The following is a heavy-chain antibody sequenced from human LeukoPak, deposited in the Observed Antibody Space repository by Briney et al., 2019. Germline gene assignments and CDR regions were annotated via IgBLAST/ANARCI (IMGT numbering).Heavy chain of an antibody. V-gene: IGHV3-23*01. CDR1: GFTFSSYA. CDR3: AREDSSGYRSFDY. J-gene: IGHJ4*02. Sequence: GGSLRLSCAASGFTFSSYAMKWVRQAPGRGLEWVSGFSGSGGTTYYADSVKGRFTISRDNSMNTLYLQMNSLRAEDTAVYYCAREDSSGYRSFDYWGQGTLVTVSS. D-gene: IGHD3-22*01. CDR2: FSGSGGTT.